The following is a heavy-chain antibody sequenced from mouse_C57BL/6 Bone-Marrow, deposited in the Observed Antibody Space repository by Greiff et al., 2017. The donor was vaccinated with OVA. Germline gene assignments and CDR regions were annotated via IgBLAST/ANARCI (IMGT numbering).Heavy chain of an antibody. CDR2: IDPENGDT. J-gene: IGHJ2*01. V-gene: IGHV14-4*01. CDR1: GFNIKDDY. CDR3: TPFITTVVATVDY. D-gene: IGHD1-1*01. Sequence: EVQLKESGAELVRPGASVKLSCTASGFNIKDDYMHWVKQRPEQGLEWIGWIDPENGDTEYASKFQGKATITADTSSNTAYLQLSSLTSEDTAVYYCTPFITTVVATVDYWGQGTTLTVSS.